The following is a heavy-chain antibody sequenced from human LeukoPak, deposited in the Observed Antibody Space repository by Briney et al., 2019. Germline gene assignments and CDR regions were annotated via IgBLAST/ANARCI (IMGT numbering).Heavy chain of an antibody. V-gene: IGHV1-18*01. D-gene: IGHD7-27*01. Sequence: GASVKVSCKASGYTFTSYGISWVRQAPGQGLEWMGWISTYNGNTNYAQKFQGRVTMTRDTSISTAYMELSRLRSDDTAVYYCARDVSNWGDFDYWGQGTLVTVSS. CDR1: GYTFTSYG. CDR2: ISTYNGNT. CDR3: ARDVSNWGDFDY. J-gene: IGHJ4*02.